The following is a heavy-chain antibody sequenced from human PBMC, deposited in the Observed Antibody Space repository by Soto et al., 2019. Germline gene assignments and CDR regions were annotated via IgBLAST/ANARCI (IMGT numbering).Heavy chain of an antibody. J-gene: IGHJ6*02. CDR2: IYHSGST. CDR3: ARNQDTAMAASSPGGYYYGMDV. D-gene: IGHD5-18*01. Sequence: QVQLQESGPGLVKPSGTLSLTCAVSGGSISSSNWWSWVRQPPGKVLEWIGEIYHSGSTNYNPSLKSRVTISVDKSKNQFSLKLSSVTAADTAVYYCARNQDTAMAASSPGGYYYGMDVWGQGTTVTVSS. CDR1: GGSISSSNW. V-gene: IGHV4-4*02.